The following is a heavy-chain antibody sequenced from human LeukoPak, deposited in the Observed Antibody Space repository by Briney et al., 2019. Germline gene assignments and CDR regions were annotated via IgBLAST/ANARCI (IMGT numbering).Heavy chain of an antibody. J-gene: IGHJ5*02. D-gene: IGHD3-3*01. Sequence: ASVKVSCKASGYTFTSYGISWVRQAPGQGLEWMGWISAYIGNTNYAQKLQGRVTMTTDTSTNTAYMELRSLRSDDTAVYYCARDDRKSFLPKEVLRSLEWPLEGWFDPWGQGTLVTVSS. CDR2: ISAYIGNT. CDR3: ARDDRKSFLPKEVLRSLEWPLEGWFDP. V-gene: IGHV1-18*01. CDR1: GYTFTSYG.